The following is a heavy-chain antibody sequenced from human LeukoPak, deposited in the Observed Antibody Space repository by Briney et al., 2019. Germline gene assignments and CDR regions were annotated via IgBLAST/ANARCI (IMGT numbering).Heavy chain of an antibody. CDR3: ARGSTGGYSGYDATRKYFDY. Sequence: GGSLRLSCAASGFTFSSYSMNWVRQAPGKGLEWVSSISSRSSYIYYTDSVKGRFTISRDNAKNSLPLQMNSLRAEDTALYYCARGSTGGYSGYDATRKYFDYWGQETLVTVSS. CDR2: ISSRSSYI. V-gene: IGHV3-21*01. J-gene: IGHJ4*02. D-gene: IGHD5-12*01. CDR1: GFTFSSYS.